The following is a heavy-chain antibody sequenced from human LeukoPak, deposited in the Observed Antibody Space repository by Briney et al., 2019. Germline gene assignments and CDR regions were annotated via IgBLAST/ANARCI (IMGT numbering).Heavy chain of an antibody. V-gene: IGHV1-69*05. CDR1: GGTFSSYA. CDR2: IIPIFGTA. Sequence: SVKVSCKASGGTFSSYAISWVRQAPGQGLEWMGGIIPIFGTANYAQKFQGRVTITTDEFTSTAYMELSSLRSEDTAVYYCAKTASYCGGDCYGGLDYWGQGTLVTVSS. J-gene: IGHJ4*02. CDR3: AKTASYCGGDCYGGLDY. D-gene: IGHD2-21*01.